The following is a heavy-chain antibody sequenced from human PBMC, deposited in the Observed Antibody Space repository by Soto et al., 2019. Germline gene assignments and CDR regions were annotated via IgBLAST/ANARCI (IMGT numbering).Heavy chain of an antibody. J-gene: IGHJ4*02. CDR2: IKSESDGGTT. CDR1: GITLSSAW. V-gene: IGHV3-15*01. Sequence: GGSLRLSCAASGITLSSAWMSWVRQAPGKGLEWVARIKSESDGGTTDYTAPVKGRFTISRDDSKNTLYLQMNSLKTEDTAVYYCTTDRRITLAQFDYWGQGTLVTVS. CDR3: TTDRRITLAQFDY. D-gene: IGHD1-20*01.